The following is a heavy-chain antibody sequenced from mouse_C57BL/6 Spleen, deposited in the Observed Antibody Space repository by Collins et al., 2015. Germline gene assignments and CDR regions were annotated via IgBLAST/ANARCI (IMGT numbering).Heavy chain of an antibody. D-gene: IGHD1-1*01. CDR3: ARNYGSSYAMDY. V-gene: IGHV3-2*02. CDR1: GYSITSDYA. CDR2: ISYSGST. J-gene: IGHJ4*01. Sequence: DVQLQESGPGLVKPSQSLSLTCTVTGYSITSDYAWNWIRQFPGNKLEWMGYISYSGSTSYNPSLKSRISITRDTSKNQFFLQLNSVTTEDTATYYCARNYGSSYAMDYWGQGTSVTVSS.